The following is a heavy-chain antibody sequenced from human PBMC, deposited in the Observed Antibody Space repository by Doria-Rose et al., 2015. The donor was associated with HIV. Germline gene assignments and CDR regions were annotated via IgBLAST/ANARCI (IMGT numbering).Heavy chain of an antibody. CDR3: ARIESSRWYHKYYFDF. J-gene: IGHJ4*02. D-gene: IGHD6-13*01. CDR1: GVSLSSPGMG. CDR2: IFSDDEG. Sequence: QESGPVLVKPTETLTLTCTVSGVSLSSPGMGVSWIRQPPGKTLEWLANIFSDDEGSYKTSLMSRLAIARGAAKGQVILTMTDMDPVDTATYYCARIESSRWYHKYYFDFWGQGALVIVSA. V-gene: IGHV2-26*01.